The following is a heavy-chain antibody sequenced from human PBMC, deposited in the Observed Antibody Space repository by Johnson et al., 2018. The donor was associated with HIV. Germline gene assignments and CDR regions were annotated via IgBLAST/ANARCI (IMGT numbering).Heavy chain of an antibody. CDR1: GFTFSDYY. Sequence: QVQLVESGGGLVKPGGSLRLSCAASGFTFSDYYMSWIRQAPGKGLEWVSYISSSGSTIYYADSVKGRFTISRDNSKNTLYLQMNSLRAEDTAVYYCAKLPVLYGDFDDAFNIWGQGTMVTVSS. V-gene: IGHV3-11*04. CDR2: ISSSGSTI. CDR3: AKLPVLYGDFDDAFNI. D-gene: IGHD4-17*01. J-gene: IGHJ3*02.